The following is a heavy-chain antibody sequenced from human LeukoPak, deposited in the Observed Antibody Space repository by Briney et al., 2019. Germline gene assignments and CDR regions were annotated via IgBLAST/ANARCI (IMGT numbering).Heavy chain of an antibody. Sequence: GASVKVSCKTSGYTFTNNAVHWVRQAPGETLEWKGWINAGNGNTKYSQKFQGRVTITRDTSASTAYMELSSLRSEDTAVYYCARELPRIPMIMITFGGVIGYWGQGTLVTVSS. CDR1: GYTFTNNA. CDR2: INAGNGNT. J-gene: IGHJ4*02. D-gene: IGHD3-16*02. CDR3: ARELPRIPMIMITFGGVIGY. V-gene: IGHV1-3*01.